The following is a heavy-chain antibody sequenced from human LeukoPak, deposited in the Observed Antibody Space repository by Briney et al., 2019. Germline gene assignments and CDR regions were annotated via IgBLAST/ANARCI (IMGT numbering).Heavy chain of an antibody. Sequence: SETLSLTCTVSGGSISSYYWSWIRQPPGKGLEWSGYIYYSGSTNYNPSLKSRVTISVDTSKNQFSLKLSSVTAADTAVYYCARGVFWSGYYYYYYMDVWGKGTTVTVSS. CDR3: ARGVFWSGYYYYYYMDV. V-gene: IGHV4-59*01. CDR1: GGSISSYY. CDR2: IYYSGST. J-gene: IGHJ6*03. D-gene: IGHD3-3*01.